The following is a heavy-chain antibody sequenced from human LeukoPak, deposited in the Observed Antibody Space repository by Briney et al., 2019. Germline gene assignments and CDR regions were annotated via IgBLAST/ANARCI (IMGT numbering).Heavy chain of an antibody. CDR3: ARGSTAMADFDY. CDR1: GYSISSGYY. V-gene: IGHV4-38-2*01. J-gene: IGHJ4*02. D-gene: IGHD5-18*01. CDR2: IYHSGST. Sequence: SETLSLTCAASGYSISSGYYWGWIRQPPGKGLEWIGSIYHSGSTYYNPSLKSRVTISVDTSKNQFSLKLSSVTAADTAVYYCARGSTAMADFDYWRQGTLVTVSS.